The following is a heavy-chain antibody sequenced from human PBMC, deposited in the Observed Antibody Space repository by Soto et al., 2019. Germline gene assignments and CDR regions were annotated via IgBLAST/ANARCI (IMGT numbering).Heavy chain of an antibody. CDR1: GSTFTSYG. Sequence: ASVKVSCKASGSTFTSYGISWVRQAPGQGLEWMGWISAYNGNTNYAQKLQGRVTMTTDTSTSTAYMELRSLGSDDTAVYYCARVVPAANYYYYYMDVWGKGTTVTVSS. V-gene: IGHV1-18*01. D-gene: IGHD2-2*01. CDR3: ARVVPAANYYYYYMDV. J-gene: IGHJ6*03. CDR2: ISAYNGNT.